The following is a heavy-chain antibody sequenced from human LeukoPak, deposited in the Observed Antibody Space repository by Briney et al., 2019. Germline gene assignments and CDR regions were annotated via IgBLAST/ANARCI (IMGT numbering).Heavy chain of an antibody. CDR1: VGSISSGDYY. D-gene: IGHD3-3*01. V-gene: IGHV4-30-4*08. Sequence: SETLSLTCTVSVGSISSGDYYWSWIRQPPGKGLEWIGYIYYSGSTYYNPSLKSRVTISVDTSKNQFSLKLSSVTAADTAVYYCARVGLSKPTSWSPYFDYWGQGTLVTVSS. CDR3: ARVGLSKPTSWSPYFDY. J-gene: IGHJ4*02. CDR2: IYYSGST.